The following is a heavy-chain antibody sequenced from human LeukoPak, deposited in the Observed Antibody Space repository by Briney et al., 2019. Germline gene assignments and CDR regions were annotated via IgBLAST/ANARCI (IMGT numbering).Heavy chain of an antibody. D-gene: IGHD1-26*01. CDR3: SRKSGVFSPFGF. CDR2: VSLKGAT. CDR1: GGSIITTIW. J-gene: IGHJ4*02. Sequence: PSETLSLTSAVAGGSIITTIWWSWVRQPPGKGLKWCGEVSLKGATNYSPSLVSRVNMSFDKSKNHFSLQLSSVTAPATTTYCCSRKSGVFSPFGFWGQGTLVTVPS. V-gene: IGHV4-4*01.